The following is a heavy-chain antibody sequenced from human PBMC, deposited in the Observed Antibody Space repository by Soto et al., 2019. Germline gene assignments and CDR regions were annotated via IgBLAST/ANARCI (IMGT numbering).Heavy chain of an antibody. CDR2: IYYSGST. Sequence: QLQLQESGPGLVKPSETLSLTCTVSGGSISSSSYYWGWIRQPPGKGLEWIGSIYYSGSTYYNPSLKSRVTISVDTSKNQFSLKLSSVTAADTAVYYCARHRRVYYYDSSGYQPAAGNYFDYWGQGTLVTVSS. V-gene: IGHV4-39*01. CDR1: GGSISSSSYY. D-gene: IGHD3-22*01. J-gene: IGHJ4*02. CDR3: ARHRRVYYYDSSGYQPAAGNYFDY.